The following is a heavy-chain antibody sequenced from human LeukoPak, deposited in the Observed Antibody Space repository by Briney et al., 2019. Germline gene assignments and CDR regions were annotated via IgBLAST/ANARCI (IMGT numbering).Heavy chain of an antibody. V-gene: IGHV4-4*07. D-gene: IGHD3-10*01. CDR1: GGSISGYY. J-gene: IGHJ3*02. CDR2: IYTSGST. Sequence: SETLSLTCTVSGGSISGYYWSWIRQPAGKGLEWIGRIYTSGSTNYNPSLKSRVTISVDTSKNQFSLKLSSVTAADTAVYYCARVDYYGSGSYYNSDAFDIWGQGTMVTVSS. CDR3: ARVDYYGSGSYYNSDAFDI.